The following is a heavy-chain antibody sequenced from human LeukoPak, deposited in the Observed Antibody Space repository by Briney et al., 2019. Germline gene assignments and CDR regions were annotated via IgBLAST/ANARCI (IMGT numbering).Heavy chain of an antibody. J-gene: IGHJ4*02. D-gene: IGHD6-13*01. CDR1: GFTFSSYS. CDR2: ISSSSSYI. Sequence: GGSLRLSCAASGFTFSSYSMNWVRQAPGKGLEWVSSISSSSSYIYYADSVKGRFTISRDNAKNSLYLQMSSLRAEDTAVYYCARTRIAAAVDYWGQGTLVTVSS. CDR3: ARTRIAAAVDY. V-gene: IGHV3-21*01.